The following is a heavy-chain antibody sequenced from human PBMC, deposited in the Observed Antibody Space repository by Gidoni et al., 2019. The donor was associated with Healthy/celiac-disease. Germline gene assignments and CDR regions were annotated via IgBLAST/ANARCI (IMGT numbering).Heavy chain of an antibody. CDR1: GFTFSSYS. J-gene: IGHJ6*02. Sequence: EVQLVESGGGLVKPGGSLRLSCPASGFTFSSYSMNWVSQAPGKGLEWVSSISSSSSYIYYADSVKGRFTISRDNAKNSLYLQMNSLRAEDTAVYDCARDAEGCTNGVCYDYYYYGMDVWGQGTTVTVSS. D-gene: IGHD2-8*01. V-gene: IGHV3-21*01. CDR3: ARDAEGCTNGVCYDYYYYGMDV. CDR2: ISSSSSYI.